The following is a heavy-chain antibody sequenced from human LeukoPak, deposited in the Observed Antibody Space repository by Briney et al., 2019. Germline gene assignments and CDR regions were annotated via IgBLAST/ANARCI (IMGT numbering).Heavy chain of an antibody. CDR3: ARGGYYGSGNDFRFDP. Sequence: SETLSLTCTVSGGSINSYYWSWIRQPPGKGLECIGYIHYTGSTNYNPSLKSRVTISVDASKSQFSLKLSSVTAADTAIYYCARGGYYGSGNDFRFDPWGQGTLVTVSS. CDR2: IHYTGST. CDR1: GGSINSYY. D-gene: IGHD3-10*01. V-gene: IGHV4-59*01. J-gene: IGHJ5*02.